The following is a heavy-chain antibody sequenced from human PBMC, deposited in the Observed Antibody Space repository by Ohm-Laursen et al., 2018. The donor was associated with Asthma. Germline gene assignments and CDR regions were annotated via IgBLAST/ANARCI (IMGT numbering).Heavy chain of an antibody. CDR1: GFTFSSYA. Sequence: SLRLSCTASGFTFSSYAMHWVRQAPGKGLEWVAVISYDGSNKYYADSVKGRFTISRDNSKNTLYLQMNSLRAEDTAVYYCAKDLWFGELSLDYGMDAWGQGTTVTVSS. CDR2: ISYDGSNK. V-gene: IGHV3-30-3*02. D-gene: IGHD3-10*01. J-gene: IGHJ6*02. CDR3: AKDLWFGELSLDYGMDA.